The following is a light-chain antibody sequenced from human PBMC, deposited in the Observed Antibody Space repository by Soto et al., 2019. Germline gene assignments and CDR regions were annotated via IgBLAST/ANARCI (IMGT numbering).Light chain of an antibody. CDR3: QSYDSSLSAWV. V-gene: IGLV1-40*01. CDR2: ANS. Sequence: QAVVTQPPSVSGAPGQRVTISCTGSSSNIGAGYDVHWYQQLPETAPKLLMYANSNRPSGVPDRFSGSKSGTSASLAITGLQAEDEADFYCQSYDSSLSAWVFGGGTKVTVL. CDR1: SSNIGAGYD. J-gene: IGLJ3*02.